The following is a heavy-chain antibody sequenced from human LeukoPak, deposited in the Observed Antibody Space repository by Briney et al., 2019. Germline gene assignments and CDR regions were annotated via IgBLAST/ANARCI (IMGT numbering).Heavy chain of an antibody. CDR3: ARGSRTYYDFWSGYYQNWFDP. CDR2: INHSGST. V-gene: IGHV4-34*01. CDR1: GGSFSGYY. J-gene: IGHJ5*02. D-gene: IGHD3-3*01. Sequence: SETLSLTCAVYGGSFSGYYWSWIRQPPGKGLEWIGEINHSGSTNYNPSLKSRVTISVDTSKNQFSLKLSSVTSAATAVYYCARGSRTYYDFWSGYYQNWFDPWGQGTLVTVSS.